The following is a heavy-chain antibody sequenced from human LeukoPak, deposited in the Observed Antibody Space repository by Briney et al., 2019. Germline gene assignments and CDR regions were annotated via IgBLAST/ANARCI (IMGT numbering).Heavy chain of an antibody. V-gene: IGHV1-18*01. Sequence: GASVKVSCKASGYTFTSYGISWVRQAPGQGLEWMGWISGYNGNTNYAQKLQGRVTMTTDTSTSTAYMELRSLRSDDTAVYYCARGALPVYYYDSSGYYFDYWGQGTLVIVSS. CDR3: ARGALPVYYYDSSGYYFDY. D-gene: IGHD3-22*01. CDR1: GYTFTSYG. J-gene: IGHJ4*02. CDR2: ISGYNGNT.